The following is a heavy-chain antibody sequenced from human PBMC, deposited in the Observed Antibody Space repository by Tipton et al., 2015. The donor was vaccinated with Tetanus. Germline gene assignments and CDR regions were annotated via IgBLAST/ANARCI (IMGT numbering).Heavy chain of an antibody. CDR1: GGSISSSNYY. Sequence: GLVKPSETLSLTCTVSGGSISSSNYYWGWIRQPPGKGLEWIAYIYQNGDANYNPSLQSRVTISVDTSKNQFSLQLAFVTAADTAIYYCARERIEAFYYHGLDVWGPGTTVTVSS. CDR2: IYQNGDA. V-gene: IGHV4-61*01. J-gene: IGHJ6*02. CDR3: ARERIEAFYYHGLDV. D-gene: IGHD2-21*01.